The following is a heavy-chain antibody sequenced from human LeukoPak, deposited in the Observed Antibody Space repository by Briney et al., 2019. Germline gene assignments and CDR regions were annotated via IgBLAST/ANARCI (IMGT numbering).Heavy chain of an antibody. CDR1: GGSISSGSYY. Sequence: SQTLSLTCTVSGGSISSGSYYWRWVRQPAGKGLEWIGRIYTSGSTNYNPSLKSRVTISVDTSKNQFSLKLSSVTAADTAVYYCARDGGWLQSGNDYWGQGTLVTVSS. D-gene: IGHD5-24*01. CDR2: IYTSGST. V-gene: IGHV4-61*02. J-gene: IGHJ4*02. CDR3: ARDGGWLQSGNDY.